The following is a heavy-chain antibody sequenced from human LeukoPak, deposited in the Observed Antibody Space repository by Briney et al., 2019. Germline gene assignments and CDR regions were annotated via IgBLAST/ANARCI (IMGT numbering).Heavy chain of an antibody. J-gene: IGHJ3*02. CDR1: GFTFSGRS. Sequence: PGESLSLSCAASGFTFSGRSMHWVRQAPGKGLVWISGISNEGTTTNYADSVKGRFTISRDNAKNTLYLQMKSLRAEDTAVYYCARGWFGPDSWDQGTMVTVSS. CDR3: ARGWFGPDS. V-gene: IGHV3-74*01. CDR2: ISNEGTTT. D-gene: IGHD3-10*01.